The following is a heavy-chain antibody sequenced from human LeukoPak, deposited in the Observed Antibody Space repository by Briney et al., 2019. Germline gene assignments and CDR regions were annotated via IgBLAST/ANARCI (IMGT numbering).Heavy chain of an antibody. CDR1: GFTFDDYT. D-gene: IGHD5-12*01. CDR2: ISWDGGST. J-gene: IGHJ6*02. CDR3: AKDPPARGYDLYGMDV. Sequence: GGSLRLSCAASGFTFDDYTMHWVRQAPGKGLEWVSLISWDGGSTYYADSVKGRFTISRDNSKNSLYLQMNSLRTEDTALYYCAKDPPARGYDLYGMDVWGQGTTVTVSS. V-gene: IGHV3-43*01.